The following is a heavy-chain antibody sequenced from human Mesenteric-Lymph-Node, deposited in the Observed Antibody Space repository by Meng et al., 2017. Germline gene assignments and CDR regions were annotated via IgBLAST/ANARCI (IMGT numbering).Heavy chain of an antibody. J-gene: IGHJ4*02. D-gene: IGHD6-13*01. CDR1: GCSINSSYW. Sequence: QVHIEAAVPGPVKPADTLSLTCVVSGCSINSSYWWSWVRQPPGKGLEWIGEMYHRGNTNYNPSLKSRVTISVDKSKNQFSLKLSSVTAADTAVYYCVSTSWYRVNYWGQGTLVTVSS. CDR2: MYHRGNT. V-gene: IGHV4-4*02. CDR3: VSTSWYRVNY.